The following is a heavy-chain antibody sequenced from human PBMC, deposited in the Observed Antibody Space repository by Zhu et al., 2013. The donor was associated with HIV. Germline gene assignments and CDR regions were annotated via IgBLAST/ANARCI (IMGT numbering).Heavy chain of an antibody. CDR1: GGTFSSYA. V-gene: IGHV1-69*01. CDR2: IIPIFGTA. D-gene: IGHD3-10*01. Sequence: QVQLVQSGAEVKKPGSSVKVSCKASGGTFSSYAISWVRQAPGQGLEWMGGIIPIFGTANYAQKFQGRVTITADESTSTAYMELSSLRSEDTAVYYCARDTYYYGSGSYYMSWHTGWFDPWGQGTLVTVSS. J-gene: IGHJ5*02. CDR3: ARDTYYYGSGSYYMSWHTGWFDP.